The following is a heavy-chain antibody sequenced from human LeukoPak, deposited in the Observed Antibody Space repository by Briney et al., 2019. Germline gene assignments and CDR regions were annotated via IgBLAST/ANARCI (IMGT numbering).Heavy chain of an antibody. CDR1: GGSVSSGSYY. CDR2: IYYSGST. CDR3: AREGEDYDSSGYYRVDY. J-gene: IGHJ4*02. V-gene: IGHV4-61*01. D-gene: IGHD3-22*01. Sequence: SETLSLTCTVSGGSVSSGSYYWSWIRQPPGKGLEWIGYIYYSGSTNYNPSLKSRVTISVDTSKNQFSLKLSSATAADTAVYYCAREGEDYDSSGYYRVDYWGQGTLVTVSS.